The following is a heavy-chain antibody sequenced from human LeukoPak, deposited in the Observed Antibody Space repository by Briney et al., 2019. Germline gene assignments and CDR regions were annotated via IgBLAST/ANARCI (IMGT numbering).Heavy chain of an antibody. J-gene: IGHJ3*02. CDR3: AREGYCIGGSCYPGAFDI. V-gene: IGHV1-69*05. Sequence: SVKVSCKASGGTFSSYAISWVRQAPGQGLEWMGRIIPIFGTANYAQKFQGRVTITTDESTSTAYMELSSLRSEDTAVYYCAREGYCIGGSCYPGAFDIWGQGTMVTVSS. CDR2: IIPIFGTA. D-gene: IGHD2-15*01. CDR1: GGTFSSYA.